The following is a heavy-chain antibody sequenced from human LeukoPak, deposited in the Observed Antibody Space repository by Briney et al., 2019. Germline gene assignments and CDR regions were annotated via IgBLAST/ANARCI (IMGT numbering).Heavy chain of an antibody. Sequence: GASVKVSCKASGYTFTSCYMHWVRQAPGQGLEWMGVVNPTDGRTTYAQNLQGRVTMTRDTSTSTVYMELSSLKSDDTAVYYCARAVGPRGQSWFDPWGQGTLVTVSS. J-gene: IGHJ5*02. CDR3: ARAVGPRGQSWFDP. D-gene: IGHD3-10*01. CDR1: GYTFTSCY. CDR2: VNPTDGRT. V-gene: IGHV1-46*03.